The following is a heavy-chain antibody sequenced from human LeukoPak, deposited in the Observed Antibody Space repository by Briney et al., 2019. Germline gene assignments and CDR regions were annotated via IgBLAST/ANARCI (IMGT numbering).Heavy chain of an antibody. Sequence: GASVKVSCRAPGYSFTGFYMHWVRQAPGQGLEWMGGIDPNSGDTNYAQQFHGRVTMTRDTSINTAYMDLSRLRSDDTAVYFCARSESGVRSQQWLLLPYWGQGTLVTVSS. D-gene: IGHD3-22*01. CDR3: ARSESGVRSQQWLLLPY. J-gene: IGHJ4*02. CDR2: IDPNSGDT. V-gene: IGHV1-2*02. CDR1: GYSFTGFY.